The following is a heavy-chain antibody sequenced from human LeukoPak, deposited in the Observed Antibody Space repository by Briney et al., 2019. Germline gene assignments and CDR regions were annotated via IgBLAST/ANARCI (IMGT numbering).Heavy chain of an antibody. CDR3: ASNPQCSCTGNYYDSSGPMS. V-gene: IGHV1-46*01. D-gene: IGHD3-22*01. CDR2: INPSGGST. J-gene: IGHJ5*02. CDR1: GYTFTSYY. Sequence: ASVKVSCKASGYTFTSYYMHWVRQAPGQGLEWMGIINPSGGSTSYAQKFQGRVTMTRDTSTSTVYMELSSLRSEDTAVYYCASNPQCSCTGNYYDSSGPMSWGQGTLVTVSS.